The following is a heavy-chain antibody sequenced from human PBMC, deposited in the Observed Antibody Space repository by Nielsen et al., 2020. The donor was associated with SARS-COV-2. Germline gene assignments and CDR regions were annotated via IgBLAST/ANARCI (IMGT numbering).Heavy chain of an antibody. D-gene: IGHD6-19*01. V-gene: IGHV1-69*04. Sequence: SVKVSCKASGGTFSSYAISWVRQAPGQGLEWMGRIIPILGIANYAQKFQGRVTITADKSTSTAYMELSSLRSEDTAVYYCARERWGSGLPDYFDYWGQGTLVTVSS. J-gene: IGHJ4*02. CDR2: IIPILGIA. CDR1: GGTFSSYA. CDR3: ARERWGSGLPDYFDY.